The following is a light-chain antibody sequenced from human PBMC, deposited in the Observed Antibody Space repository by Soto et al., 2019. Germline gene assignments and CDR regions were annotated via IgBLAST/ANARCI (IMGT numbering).Light chain of an antibody. CDR1: SSDVGAYNY. CDR3: CSYADNYSYV. J-gene: IGLJ1*01. CDR2: DVS. Sequence: QSVLSLARSVSGSPGQSVTISCTGTSSDVGAYNYVSWYQQHPGKAPKLMTYDVSKRPSGVPDRFSGSKSGNTASLTISGLQAEDEADYYCCSYADNYSYVFGTGTKATV. V-gene: IGLV2-11*01.